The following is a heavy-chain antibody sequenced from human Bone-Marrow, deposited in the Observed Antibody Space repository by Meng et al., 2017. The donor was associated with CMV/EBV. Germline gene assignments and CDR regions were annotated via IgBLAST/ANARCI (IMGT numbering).Heavy chain of an antibody. CDR1: NYNFINYV. V-gene: IGHV1-18*01. CDR3: AKNQLLSISAFDI. D-gene: IGHD2-2*01. CDR2: ISANNGNT. J-gene: IGHJ3*02. Sequence: ASVKVSCKASNYNFINYVISWVRQAPGQGLEWMGWISANNGNTNYAQKFQGRVTMTTHTSTSTVYMELRSLRSDDTAVYYCAKNQLLSISAFDIWGQGTMVTFSS.